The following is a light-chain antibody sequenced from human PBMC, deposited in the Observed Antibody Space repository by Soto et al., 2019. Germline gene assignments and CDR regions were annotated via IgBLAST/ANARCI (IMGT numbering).Light chain of an antibody. J-gene: IGLJ2*01. CDR1: SSDIGAYNF. V-gene: IGLV2-14*03. CDR3: ASWTTSTTMI. CDR2: DVN. Sequence: QSALTQPASVSVSPGQSITISCTGTSSDIGAYNFVSWYQQHPGKAPKLMLYDVNIRPSGVSNRCSGSKSGNTASLTISGLQAEDEADYYCASWTTSTTMIFGGGTKLTVL.